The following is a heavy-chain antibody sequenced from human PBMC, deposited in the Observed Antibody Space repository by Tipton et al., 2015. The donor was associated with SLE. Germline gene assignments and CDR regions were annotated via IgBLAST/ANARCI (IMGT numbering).Heavy chain of an antibody. J-gene: IGHJ6*02. CDR1: GYSFTSYW. D-gene: IGHD4-17*01. CDR3: ARNGDSYGGRGYYFGMDV. Sequence: QLVQSGAEVKKPGESLKISCKASGYSFTSYWIGWVRQMPVKGLEWMGIIYPGDSDTRYSPSFQGQVTISADKSISTAYLQWSSRRASDTAIYYCARNGDSYGGRGYYFGMDVWGQGTTVTVSS. CDR2: IYPGDSDT. V-gene: IGHV5-51*03.